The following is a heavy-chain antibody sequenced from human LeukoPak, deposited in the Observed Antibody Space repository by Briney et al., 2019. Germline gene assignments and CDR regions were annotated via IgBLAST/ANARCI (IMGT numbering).Heavy chain of an antibody. CDR3: AKDAEDTAMFGALDY. V-gene: IGHV3-43*01. D-gene: IGHD5-18*01. CDR2: ISWDGGST. Sequence: GGSLRLSCAASGFTFDDYTMHWVRQAPGKGLEWVSLISWDGGSTYYADSVKGRFTISRDNSKNTLYLQMNSLRAEDTAVYYCAKDAEDTAMFGALDYWGQGTLVTVSS. J-gene: IGHJ4*02. CDR1: GFTFDDYT.